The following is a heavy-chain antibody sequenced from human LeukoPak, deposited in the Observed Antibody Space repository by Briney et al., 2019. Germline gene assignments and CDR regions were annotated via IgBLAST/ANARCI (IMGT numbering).Heavy chain of an antibody. Sequence: SETLSLTCTVSGGSISSYYWSWIRQPPGKGLEWIGYIYYSGSTNYNPSLKSGVTISVDTSKNQFSLKLSSVTAADTAVYYGAGARGGITPTVCFAPWGRGTLVTVSS. J-gene: IGHJ5*02. D-gene: IGHD3-10*01. V-gene: IGHV4-59*01. CDR2: IYYSGST. CDR1: GGSISSYY. CDR3: AGARGGITPTVCFAP.